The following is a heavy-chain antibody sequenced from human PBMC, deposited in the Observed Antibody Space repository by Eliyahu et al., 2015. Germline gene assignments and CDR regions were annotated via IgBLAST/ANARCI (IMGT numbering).Heavy chain of an antibody. Sequence: EVHLVESGGGLVKPGGSLRLFCTVSGFTFPDAYMGWVRQAPGKGLEWVGRIKNKVDGGTTDYAAPVKGRFTISRDDSKNTLYLQMNSLKTEDTAVYYCTTDRGITVRPLFDSWGQGTLVTVSS. D-gene: IGHD6-6*01. CDR2: IKNKVDGGTT. V-gene: IGHV3-15*05. J-gene: IGHJ4*02. CDR1: GFTFPDAY. CDR3: TTDRGITVRPLFDS.